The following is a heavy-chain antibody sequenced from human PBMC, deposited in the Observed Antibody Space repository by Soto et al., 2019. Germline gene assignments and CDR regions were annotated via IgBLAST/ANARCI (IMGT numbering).Heavy chain of an antibody. J-gene: IGHJ4*02. CDR2: INAGNGNT. CDR3: ARGLENKRLLWFGELPPVDY. V-gene: IGHV1-3*01. D-gene: IGHD3-10*01. CDR1: GYTFTSYA. Sequence: QVQLVQSGAEVKKPGASVKVSCKASGYTFTSYAMHWVRQAPGQRLEWMGWINAGNGNTKYSQKFQGRVTITRDTSASTAYMELSSLRSEDTAVYYCARGLENKRLLWFGELPPVDYWGQGTLVTVSS.